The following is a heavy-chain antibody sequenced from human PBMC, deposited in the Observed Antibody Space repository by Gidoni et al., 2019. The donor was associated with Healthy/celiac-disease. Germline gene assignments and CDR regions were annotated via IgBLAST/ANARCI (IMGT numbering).Heavy chain of an antibody. CDR3: AREAPTGIAAAGLMYYFDY. CDR1: GFTFSSYW. V-gene: IGHV3-7*01. D-gene: IGHD6-13*01. J-gene: IGHJ4*02. Sequence: EVQLVESGGGLVQPRGSLRLSCAASGFTFSSYWMSWVRQAPGKGLEWVANIKQDGSEKYYVDSVKGRFTISRDNAKNSLYLQMNSLRAEDTAVYYCAREAPTGIAAAGLMYYFDYWGQGTLVTVSS. CDR2: IKQDGSEK.